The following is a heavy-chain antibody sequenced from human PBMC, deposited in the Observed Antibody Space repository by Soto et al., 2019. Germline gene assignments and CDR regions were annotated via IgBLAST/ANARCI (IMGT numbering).Heavy chain of an antibody. Sequence: PGESLKISCAASGFTFSSYAMHWVRQAPGKGLEWVAVISYDGSNKYYADSVKGRFTISRDNSKNTLYLQMNSLRAEDTAVYYCARDSYRSSSWDNWFDPWGQGTLVTVSS. V-gene: IGHV3-30-3*01. CDR3: ARDSYRSSSWDNWFDP. CDR1: GFTFSSYA. CDR2: ISYDGSNK. J-gene: IGHJ5*02. D-gene: IGHD6-13*01.